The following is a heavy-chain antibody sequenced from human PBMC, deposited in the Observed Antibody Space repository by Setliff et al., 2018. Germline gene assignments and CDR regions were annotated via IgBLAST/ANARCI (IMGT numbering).Heavy chain of an antibody. D-gene: IGHD3-22*01. CDR3: XXXPRFDYESPTYRRRFDP. CDR2: INHRGTT. V-gene: IGHV4-34*01. J-gene: IGHJ5*02. Sequence: ETLSLTCAVYGGSFSGYYWNWIRQAPGKGLEWIGEINHRGTTSYTPSLKGRVXXSXDTXXXXXXXXXXXXXXXXXXXYXXXXXPRFDYESPTYRRRFDPWGQGTAVTVSS. CDR1: GGSFSGYY.